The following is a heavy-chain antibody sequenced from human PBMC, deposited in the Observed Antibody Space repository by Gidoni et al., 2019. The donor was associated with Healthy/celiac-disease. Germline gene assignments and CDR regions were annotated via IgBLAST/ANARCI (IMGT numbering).Heavy chain of an antibody. V-gene: IGHV3-30-3*01. CDR3: ARFYSTALCFDY. Sequence: QVQLVASGGGVVQPGRSPRLSCADSGFPFSSYSMPWVRQAPGKGLEWVAVISYDGSNKYYADSVKGRFTISRDNSKNTLYLQMNSLRAEDTAVYYCARFYSTALCFDYWGQGTLVTVSS. D-gene: IGHD6-13*01. J-gene: IGHJ4*02. CDR2: ISYDGSNK. CDR1: GFPFSSYS.